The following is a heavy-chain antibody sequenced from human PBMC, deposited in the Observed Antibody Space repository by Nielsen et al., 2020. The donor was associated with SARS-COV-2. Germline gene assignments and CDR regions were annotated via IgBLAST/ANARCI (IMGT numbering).Heavy chain of an antibody. Sequence: VRQAPGKGLEWVANIKQHGSEKYYVDSVKGRFTISRDNAKNSLYLQMNSLRAEDTAVYYCARDSSGWYALTTYYYYGMDVWGQGTTVTVSS. CDR2: IKQHGSEK. D-gene: IGHD6-19*01. J-gene: IGHJ6*02. CDR3: ARDSSGWYALTTYYYYGMDV. V-gene: IGHV3-7*01.